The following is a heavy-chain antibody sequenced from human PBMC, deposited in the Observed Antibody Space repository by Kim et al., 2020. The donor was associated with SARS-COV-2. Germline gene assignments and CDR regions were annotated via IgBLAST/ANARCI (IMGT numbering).Heavy chain of an antibody. D-gene: IGHD2-2*01. J-gene: IGHJ6*02. CDR2: INHSGST. CDR3: ARGKIVVVPAAMLDYYYYGMDV. V-gene: IGHV4-34*01. Sequence: SETLSLTCAVYGGSFSGYYWSWIRQPPGKGLEWIGEINHSGSTNYNPSLKSRVTISVDTSKNQFSLKLRSVTAADTAVSYCARGKIVVVPAAMLDYYYYGMDVWGQGTTVTVSS. CDR1: GGSFSGYY.